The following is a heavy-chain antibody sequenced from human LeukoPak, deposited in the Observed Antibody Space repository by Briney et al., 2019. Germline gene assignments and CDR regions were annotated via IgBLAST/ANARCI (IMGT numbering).Heavy chain of an antibody. V-gene: IGHV3-30*02. CDR1: GFTVSNSY. J-gene: IGHJ5*02. D-gene: IGHD6-13*01. CDR3: AKDGGSSNHLFDP. Sequence: GGSLRLSCAASGFTVSNSYMNWVRQSPGKGLEWVALIRHDGSNKYYADSVKGRFTISRDNSKNTLYLQMNSLRAEDTAVYYCAKDGGSSNHLFDPWGQGTLVTVSS. CDR2: IRHDGSNK.